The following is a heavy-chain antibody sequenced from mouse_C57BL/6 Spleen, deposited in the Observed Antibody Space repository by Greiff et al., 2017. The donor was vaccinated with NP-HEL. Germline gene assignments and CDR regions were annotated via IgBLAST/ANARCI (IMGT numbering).Heavy chain of an antibody. Sequence: QVQLKQPGAELVKPGASVKLSCKASGYTFTSYWMQWVKQRPGQGLEWIGEIDPSDSYTNYNQKFKGKATLTVDTSSSTAYMQLSSLTSEDSAVYYCAASTTTVVEGDYWGQGTTLTVSS. CDR2: IDPSDSYT. V-gene: IGHV1-50*01. D-gene: IGHD1-1*01. J-gene: IGHJ2*01. CDR1: GYTFTSYW. CDR3: AASTTTVVEGDY.